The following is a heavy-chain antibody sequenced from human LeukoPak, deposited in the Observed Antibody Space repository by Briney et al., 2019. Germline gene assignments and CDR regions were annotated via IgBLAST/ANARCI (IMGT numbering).Heavy chain of an antibody. CDR2: IYYSGST. D-gene: IGHD3-22*01. J-gene: IGHJ5*02. CDR3: AREGFWYYDSSGVSSDP. V-gene: IGHV4-31*03. Sequence: PSETLSLTCTVSGGSISSGGYYWSWIRQHPGKGLEWIGYIYYSGSTYYNPSLKSRVTISVDTSKNQFSLKLSSVTAADTAVYYCAREGFWYYDSSGVSSDPWGQGTLVTVSS. CDR1: GGSISSGGYY.